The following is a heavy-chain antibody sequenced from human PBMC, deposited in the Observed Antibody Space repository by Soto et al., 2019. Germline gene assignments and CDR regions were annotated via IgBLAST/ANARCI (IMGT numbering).Heavy chain of an antibody. Sequence: GGSLRLSCAASGFTFSSYGIHWVRQAPGKGLEWVGIIWYDGSNKYYADSVKGRFTISRDSSKNTVYLQMDSLRVEDTAVYYSARANIVGAYFFDYSGQGALVTVSS. V-gene: IGHV3-33*01. CDR3: ARANIVGAYFFDY. CDR2: IWYDGSNK. J-gene: IGHJ4*02. D-gene: IGHD1-26*01. CDR1: GFTFSSYG.